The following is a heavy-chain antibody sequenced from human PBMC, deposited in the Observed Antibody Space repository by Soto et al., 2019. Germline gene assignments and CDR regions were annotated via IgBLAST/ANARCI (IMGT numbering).Heavy chain of an antibody. CDR1: GFTFSSYG. Sequence: QVQLVESGGGVVQPGRSLRLSCAASGFTFSSYGMHWVRQAPGKGLEWVAVISYDGSNKYYADSVKGRFTISRDNSKNTLDLQMNSLRAEDTAVYYCAKDLRRRVVTAPMGYWGQGTLVTVSS. V-gene: IGHV3-30*18. CDR3: AKDLRRRVVTAPMGY. J-gene: IGHJ4*02. D-gene: IGHD2-21*02. CDR2: ISYDGSNK.